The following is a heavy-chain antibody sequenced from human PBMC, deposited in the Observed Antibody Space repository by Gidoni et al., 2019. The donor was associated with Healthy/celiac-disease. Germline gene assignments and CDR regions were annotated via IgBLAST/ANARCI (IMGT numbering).Heavy chain of an antibody. J-gene: IGHJ6*02. CDR1: GFTSSRYS. CDR3: ARGAVAADYYYYGMDV. D-gene: IGHD2-15*01. Sequence: EVQLVESGGGLVKPGGSLRPSCAASGFTSSRYSMNWVRQAPGKGLEWVSSISSSSSYIYYADSVKGRFTISRDNAKNSLYLQMNSLRAEDTAVYYCARGAVAADYYYYGMDVWGQGTTVTVSS. CDR2: ISSSSSYI. V-gene: IGHV3-21*01.